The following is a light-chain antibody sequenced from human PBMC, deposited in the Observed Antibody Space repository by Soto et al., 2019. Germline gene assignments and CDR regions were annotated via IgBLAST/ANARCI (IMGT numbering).Light chain of an antibody. J-gene: IGKJ5*01. CDR1: QSVTTY. V-gene: IGKV3-11*01. CDR2: DAS. Sequence: EVVLTQSPATLSLSPGERATVSCRASQSVTTYLAWYQPKPGQAPRTLIYDASNRATGVPARFSGSGSGTDFTLTISSLEPEDFAVYYCQQRSNWPPSITFGQGTRLENK. CDR3: QQRSNWPPSIT.